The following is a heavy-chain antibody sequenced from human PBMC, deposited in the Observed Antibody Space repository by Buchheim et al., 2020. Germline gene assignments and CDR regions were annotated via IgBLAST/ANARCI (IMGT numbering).Heavy chain of an antibody. CDR2: IYYSGST. CDR1: GGSISSSSYY. Sequence: QLQLQESGPGLVKPSETLSLTCTVSGGSISSSSYYWGWIRQPPGKGLEWIGRIYYSGSTYYNPSLKSRVTISVDTSKNQFSLKLSSVTAADTAVYYCARQARSYCTGGVCYRGSCDYWGQGTL. J-gene: IGHJ4*02. D-gene: IGHD2-8*02. V-gene: IGHV4-39*01. CDR3: ARQARSYCTGGVCYRGSCDY.